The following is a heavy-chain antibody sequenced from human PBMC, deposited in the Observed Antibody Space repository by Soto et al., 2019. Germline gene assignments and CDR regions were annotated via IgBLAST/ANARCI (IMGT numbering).Heavy chain of an antibody. CDR3: ARVRGGDSSGWYGSNDAFDI. V-gene: IGHV3-33*01. D-gene: IGHD6-19*01. Sequence: QVQLVESGGGVVQPGRSLRLSCAASGFTFSSYGMHWVRQAPGKGLEWVAVIWYDGSNKYYADSVKGRFTISRDNSKNTLYLQMNSLRAEDTAVYYCARVRGGDSSGWYGSNDAFDIWGPGTMVTVSS. CDR2: IWYDGSNK. CDR1: GFTFSSYG. J-gene: IGHJ3*02.